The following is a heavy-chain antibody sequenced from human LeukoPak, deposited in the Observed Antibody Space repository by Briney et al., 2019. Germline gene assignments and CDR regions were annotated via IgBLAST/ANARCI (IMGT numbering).Heavy chain of an antibody. V-gene: IGHV3-30-3*01. CDR1: GFTFSSYA. CDR3: ARNYYDSSGYYGVRY. Sequence: GRSLRLSCAASGFTFSSYAMHWVRQAPGKGLEWVAVISYDGSNKYYADSVKGRFTISRDNSKNTLYLQMNSLRAEDTAVYYCARNYYDSSGYYGVRYWGQGTLVTVSS. D-gene: IGHD3-22*01. CDR2: ISYDGSNK. J-gene: IGHJ4*02.